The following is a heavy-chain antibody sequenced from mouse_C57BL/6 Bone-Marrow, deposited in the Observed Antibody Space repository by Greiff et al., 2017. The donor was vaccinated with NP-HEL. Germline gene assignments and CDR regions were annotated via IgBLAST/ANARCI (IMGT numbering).Heavy chain of an antibody. CDR2: INYDGSST. J-gene: IGHJ3*01. Sequence: EVKVVESEGGLVQPGSSMKLSCTASGFTFSDYYMAWVRQVPEKGLEWVANINYDGSSTYYLDSLKSRFIISRDNAKNILYLQMSSLKSEDTATYYCARSSGYSGGFAYWGQGTLVTVSA. CDR3: ARSSGYSGGFAY. CDR1: GFTFSDYY. V-gene: IGHV5-16*01. D-gene: IGHD2-3*01.